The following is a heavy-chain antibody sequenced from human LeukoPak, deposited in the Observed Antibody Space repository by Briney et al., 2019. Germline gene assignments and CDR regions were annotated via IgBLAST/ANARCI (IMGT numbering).Heavy chain of an antibody. CDR1: GFTFSGYS. J-gene: IGHJ1*01. D-gene: IGHD2-2*02. CDR3: ARGTGDTAINEYFEH. V-gene: IGHV3-21*01. Sequence: GGSLRLSCAASGFTFSGYSLSWVRQAPGKGLEWIASISAGSGYIYYADSLKGRVTISRDNAKDSLFLYMSSLRSEDSAMYFCARGTGDTAINEYFEHWGQGTPVTVSS. CDR2: ISAGSGYI.